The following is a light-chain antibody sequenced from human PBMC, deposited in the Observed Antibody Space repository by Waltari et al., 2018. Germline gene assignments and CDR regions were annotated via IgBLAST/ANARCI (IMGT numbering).Light chain of an antibody. CDR3: KQYNVNSQA. Sequence: DIQLTQSPSTLSASVGDRVTITCRASQTLNNWLAWDQQKPGKSPQLLSYKESTLENSVPSRFSGSGSGTRFTLTINSLLPDDVATEYSKQYNVNSQAFGQWNKMEIK. CDR2: KES. CDR1: QTLNNW. V-gene: IGKV1-5*03. J-gene: IGKJ1*01.